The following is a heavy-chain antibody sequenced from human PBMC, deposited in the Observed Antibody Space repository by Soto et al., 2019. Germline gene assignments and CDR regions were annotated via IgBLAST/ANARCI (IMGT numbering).Heavy chain of an antibody. CDR1: GGSISSGGYY. CDR2: IFYSGST. J-gene: IGHJ4*02. V-gene: IGHV4-31*03. Sequence: QVQLQESGPGLVKPSQTLSLTCTVSGGSISSGGYYWSWIRQHPGKGLEWIGYIFYSGSTFYNPSLKSRIALSVDTSKNQFSLKLSSVTAADTAVYYWARAPGDFFDYWGQGTLVTVSS. CDR3: ARAPGDFFDY.